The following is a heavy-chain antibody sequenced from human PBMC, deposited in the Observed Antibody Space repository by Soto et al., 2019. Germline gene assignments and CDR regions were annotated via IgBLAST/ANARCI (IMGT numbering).Heavy chain of an antibody. CDR1: GGSISSSSYY. D-gene: IGHD4-17*01. CDR3: ARQSDDYGDYETGLYYYYYYMDV. Sequence: SETLSLTCTVSGGSISSSSYYWGWIRQPPGKGLEWIGSIYYSGSTYYNPSLKSRVTISVDTSKNQFSLKLSSVTAADTAVYYCARQSDDYGDYETGLYYYYYYMDVWGKGTTVTVSS. V-gene: IGHV4-39*01. CDR2: IYYSGST. J-gene: IGHJ6*03.